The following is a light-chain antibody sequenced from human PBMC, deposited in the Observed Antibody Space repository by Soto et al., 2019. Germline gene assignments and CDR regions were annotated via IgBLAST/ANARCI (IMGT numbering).Light chain of an antibody. CDR3: QQYRSSPPGYT. Sequence: EIVLTQSPGTLSLSPGERATLSCRASQSVSSSYLAWYQQKPGQAPRLLIYGASSRATGIPDRFSGSGSGTDFTLTISRLESEDFAVYYCQQYRSSPPGYTCGQGTKLEI. CDR1: QSVSSSY. CDR2: GAS. J-gene: IGKJ2*01. V-gene: IGKV3-20*01.